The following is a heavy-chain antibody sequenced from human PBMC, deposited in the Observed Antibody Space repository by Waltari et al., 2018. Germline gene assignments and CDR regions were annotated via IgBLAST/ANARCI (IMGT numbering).Heavy chain of an antibody. V-gene: IGHV3-23*03. J-gene: IGHJ4*02. CDR1: GFTLSSQA. CDR2: IDSGAGST. D-gene: IGHD6-13*01. CDR3: AKYVGYFDN. Sequence: EVQLLESGGGLVQPGGSLRLSCAASGFTLSSQAMTWVRQAPGKGLEWVSTIDSGAGSTFYADSVKGRFTISRDNSKNTLYLQMNSLRAEDTAVYYCAKYVGYFDNWGQGTLVTVSS.